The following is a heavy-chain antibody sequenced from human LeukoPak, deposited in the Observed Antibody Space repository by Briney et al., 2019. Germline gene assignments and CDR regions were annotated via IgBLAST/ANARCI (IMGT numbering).Heavy chain of an antibody. Sequence: PGGSLRLSCAASGFTFSNYAMRWVRKAPGKGQELVSAVGAGTGAVTIYADSVKGRFTISRDNSKNTLYLQMNSLRGEDTAVYYCARVDSSGYYEVDAFDIWGQGTMVTVSS. J-gene: IGHJ3*02. CDR1: GFTFSNYA. CDR3: ARVDSSGYYEVDAFDI. CDR2: VGAGTGAVT. D-gene: IGHD3-22*01. V-gene: IGHV3-23*01.